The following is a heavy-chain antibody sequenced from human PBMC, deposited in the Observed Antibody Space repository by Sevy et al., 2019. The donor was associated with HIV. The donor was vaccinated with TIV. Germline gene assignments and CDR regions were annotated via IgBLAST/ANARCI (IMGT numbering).Heavy chain of an antibody. J-gene: IGHJ4*02. D-gene: IGHD3-22*01. CDR3: ATTKDYYESSGSPIDY. CDR2: FDPEDGQT. CDR1: GSTLTKLS. V-gene: IGHV1-24*01. Sequence: ASVKVSCKVCGSTLTKLSIHWVRQAPGKGLEWMATFDPEDGQTIYAQKFQGRVTMTEDTSTDTGYMEVSSLRSEDTAIYYCATTKDYYESSGSPIDYWGQGTLVTVSS.